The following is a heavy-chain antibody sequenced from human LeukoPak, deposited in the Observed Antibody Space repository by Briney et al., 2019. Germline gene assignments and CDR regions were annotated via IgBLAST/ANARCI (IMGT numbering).Heavy chain of an antibody. CDR1: GYTFTSYY. D-gene: IGHD5-18*01. V-gene: IGHV1-46*01. CDR2: INPSGGST. CDR3: ARDRHGGYSYGYDYYYYGMDV. Sequence: ASVKVSCKASGYTFTSYYMHWVRQAPGRGLEWMGIINPSGGSTSYAQKFQGRVTMTRDTSTSTVYMELSSLRSEDTDVYYCARDRHGGYSYGYDYYYYGMDVWGQGTTVTVSS. J-gene: IGHJ6*02.